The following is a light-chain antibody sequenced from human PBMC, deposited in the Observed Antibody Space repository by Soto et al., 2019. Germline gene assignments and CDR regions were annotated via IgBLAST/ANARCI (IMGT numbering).Light chain of an antibody. Sequence: DIQMTQSPSSLSASVGDRVTITCRASETIASYLNWYQQRPGKAPKLLIYAASSLQSGVPSRFGGSGSGTDFTLTSTSLQPEDFATYYCLQTYNPPRTFGQGTRL. V-gene: IGKV1-39*01. CDR2: AAS. CDR3: LQTYNPPRT. J-gene: IGKJ1*01. CDR1: ETIASY.